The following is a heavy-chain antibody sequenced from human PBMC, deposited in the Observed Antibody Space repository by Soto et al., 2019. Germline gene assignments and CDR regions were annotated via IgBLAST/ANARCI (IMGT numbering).Heavy chain of an antibody. CDR1: GFTFSSYG. J-gene: IGHJ4*02. D-gene: IGHD7-27*01. CDR3: AKDAEPLIPFNWGINMGLCYFDY. Sequence: QVQLVESGGGVVQPGRSLRLSCAASGFTFSSYGMHWVRQAPGKGLEWVAVISYDGSNKYYADSVKGRFTISRDNSKNTLYLQMNSLRAEDTAVYYCAKDAEPLIPFNWGINMGLCYFDYWGQGTLVTVSS. CDR2: ISYDGSNK. V-gene: IGHV3-30*18.